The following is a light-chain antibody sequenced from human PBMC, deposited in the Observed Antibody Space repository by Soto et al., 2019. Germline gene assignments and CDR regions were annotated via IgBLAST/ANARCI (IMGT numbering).Light chain of an antibody. Sequence: DIVLTQSPGTLSLSPGVRATLSCRASQSVSSSYLAWYQQKPGQAPRLLIYGASSRATGIPDRFSGVGSGTDFTLTISRLEPEDFVVYYCQHYDTSPTWTFGQGTKVEIK. V-gene: IGKV3-20*01. CDR1: QSVSSSY. CDR2: GAS. CDR3: QHYDTSPTWT. J-gene: IGKJ1*01.